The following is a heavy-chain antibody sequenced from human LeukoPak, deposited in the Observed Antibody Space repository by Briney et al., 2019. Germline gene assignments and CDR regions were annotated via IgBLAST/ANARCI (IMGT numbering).Heavy chain of an antibody. CDR2: ISGSGGST. CDR3: AKGHRYSGSYHFDY. V-gene: IGHV3-23*01. D-gene: IGHD1-26*01. J-gene: IGHJ4*02. CDR1: GFTFSSYA. Sequence: GGSLRLSCAASGFTFSSYAMGWVRQAPGKGLEWVSGISGSGGSTYYADSVKGRFTISRDNSKNTLYLHMNSLGAEDTAVYYCAKGHRYSGSYHFDYWGQGTLVTVSS.